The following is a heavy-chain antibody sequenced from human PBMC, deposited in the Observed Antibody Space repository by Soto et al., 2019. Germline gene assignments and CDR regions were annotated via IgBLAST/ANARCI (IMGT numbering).Heavy chain of an antibody. CDR2: ISYDESTT. Sequence: RWRRLSGSAPGFSFSRYGIHWVRQAPGKGLEWVAVISYDESTTFYADSVRGRFTISRDNSKNTLFLQMNSLRPEDTAVYYCSKAMIGSYDSDAFDIWGQGTMVTVSS. CDR1: GFSFSRYG. CDR3: SKAMIGSYDSDAFDI. D-gene: IGHD5-18*01. J-gene: IGHJ3*02. V-gene: IGHV3-30*18.